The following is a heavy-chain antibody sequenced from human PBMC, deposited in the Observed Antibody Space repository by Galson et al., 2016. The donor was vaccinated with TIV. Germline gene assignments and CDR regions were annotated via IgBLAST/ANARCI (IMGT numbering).Heavy chain of an antibody. CDR1: GFIFNDHV. CDR2: VSHDGSKQ. CDR3: AKGAYNYYYMYG. J-gene: IGHJ6*03. V-gene: IGHV3-30*18. Sequence: SLRLSCAASGFIFNDHVMNWVRQAPGKGLVWVALVSHDGSKQLYAGSVQGRFTISRDNSKNMVFLQMNSLRPEDTAVYYCAKGAYNYYYMYGWGKGTTVTVSS.